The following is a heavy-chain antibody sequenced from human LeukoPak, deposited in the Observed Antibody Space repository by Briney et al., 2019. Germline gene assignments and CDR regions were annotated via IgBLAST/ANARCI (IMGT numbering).Heavy chain of an antibody. D-gene: IGHD2-2*01. V-gene: IGHV4-34*01. CDR2: INHSGST. J-gene: IGHJ3*02. CDR1: GGSFSGYY. Sequence: PSETLSLTCAVYGGSFSGYYWSWIRQPPGKGLEWIGEINHSGSTNYNPSLKSRVTISVDTSKNQFSLKLSSVTAADTAVYYCARIWYQLPDDAFDIWGQGTMVTVSS. CDR3: ARIWYQLPDDAFDI.